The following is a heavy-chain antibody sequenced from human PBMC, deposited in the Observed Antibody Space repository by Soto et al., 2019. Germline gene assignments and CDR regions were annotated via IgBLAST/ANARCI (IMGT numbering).Heavy chain of an antibody. D-gene: IGHD6-13*01. J-gene: IGHJ6*02. CDR1: GFTFSSYG. Sequence: GGSLRLSCAASGFTFSSYGMHWVRQAPGKGLEWVAVISYDGSNKYYADSVKGRFTISRDNSKNTLYLQMNSLRAGDTAVYYCAKDRLAAAAIDYYYYGMDVGCQGTTVTVSS. V-gene: IGHV3-30*18. CDR2: ISYDGSNK. CDR3: AKDRLAAAAIDYYYYGMDV.